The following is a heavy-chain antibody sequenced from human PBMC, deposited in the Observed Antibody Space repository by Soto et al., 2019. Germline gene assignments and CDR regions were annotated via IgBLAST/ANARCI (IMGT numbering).Heavy chain of an antibody. CDR3: AHSISSGWYRYYFDY. Sequence: QITLKESGHTLVKPTQTLTLTCTFSGFSLSTSGVGVGWIRQPPGKALEWLALIYWDDDKRYSPSLKSRLTITKDTSKNQVVLTMTNIDPVDTATYYCAHSISSGWYRYYFDYWGQGTLVTVSS. CDR1: GFSLSTSGVG. V-gene: IGHV2-5*02. D-gene: IGHD6-19*01. J-gene: IGHJ4*02. CDR2: IYWDDDK.